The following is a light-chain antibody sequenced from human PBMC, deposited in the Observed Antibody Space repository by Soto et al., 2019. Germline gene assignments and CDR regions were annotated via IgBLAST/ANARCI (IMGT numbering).Light chain of an antibody. Sequence: QSVLTQPASVSGSPGQSITISCTGTSSDVGGYNYVSWYQQHPGKAPKLMIYDVSNRPSGVSNRFSGSKSGNTASLTISGLQAEDEADYYWSSYTSSCTLVNVFATGTNVT. V-gene: IGLV2-14*01. J-gene: IGLJ1*01. CDR2: DVS. CDR3: SSYTSSCTLVNV. CDR1: SSDVGGYNY.